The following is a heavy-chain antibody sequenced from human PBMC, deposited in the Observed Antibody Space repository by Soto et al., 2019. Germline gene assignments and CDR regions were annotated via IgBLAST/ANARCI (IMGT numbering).Heavy chain of an antibody. J-gene: IGHJ3*02. CDR1: GFTFSSYG. Sequence: QVQLVESGGGVVQPGRSLRLSCAASGFTFSSYGMHWVRQAPGKGLEWVAGISYDGSNKYYADSVKGRFTISRDNSKNTLYLQMNSLRAEDTGVYYCAGSGRPNAFDIWGQGTMVTVSS. D-gene: IGHD3-3*01. CDR2: ISYDGSNK. V-gene: IGHV3-30*03. CDR3: AGSGRPNAFDI.